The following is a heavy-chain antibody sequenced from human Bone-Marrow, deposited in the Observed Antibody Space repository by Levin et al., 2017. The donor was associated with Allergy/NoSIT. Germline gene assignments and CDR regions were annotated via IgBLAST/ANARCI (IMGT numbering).Heavy chain of an antibody. CDR1: GGSLSGYY. D-gene: IGHD2-15*01. Sequence: SETLSLTCAVSGGSLSGYYWTWVRQPPGKGLEWIGEINHYGSASYNPSLQGRVTMSVDTSKNHFSLSLVSVTAADPALYFCARLAGFSRGWYLPYWGQGALVTVSS. J-gene: IGHJ4*02. CDR2: INHYGSA. CDR3: ARLAGFSRGWYLPY. V-gene: IGHV4-34*01.